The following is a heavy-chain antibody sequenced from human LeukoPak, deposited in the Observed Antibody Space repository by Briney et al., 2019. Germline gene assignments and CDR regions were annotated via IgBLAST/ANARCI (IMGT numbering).Heavy chain of an antibody. V-gene: IGHV1-69*05. CDR3: ARDTLWRHSAGYYFDY. D-gene: IGHD5-18*01. Sequence: SSVKVSCKASGGTFSSYAISWVRQAPGQGLEWMGRIIPIFGTANYAQKFQGRVTITTDESTSTAYMELSSLRSEDTAVYYCARDTLWRHSAGYYFDYWGQGTLVTVSS. CDR1: GGTFSSYA. CDR2: IIPIFGTA. J-gene: IGHJ4*02.